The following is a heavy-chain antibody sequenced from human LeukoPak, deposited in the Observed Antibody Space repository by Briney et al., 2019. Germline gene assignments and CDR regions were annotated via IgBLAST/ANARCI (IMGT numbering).Heavy chain of an antibody. Sequence: GGSLRLSCAASGFTFSDYSMNWVRQAPGKGLEWVSSISSSSTYIYYADSVKGRFTISRDNAKNSLYLQMNSMRVEDTAVYYCVRGRYGDFEIDYWGQGTLVTVSS. V-gene: IGHV3-21*01. CDR1: GFTFSDYS. CDR2: ISSSSTYI. CDR3: VRGRYGDFEIDY. D-gene: IGHD4-17*01. J-gene: IGHJ4*02.